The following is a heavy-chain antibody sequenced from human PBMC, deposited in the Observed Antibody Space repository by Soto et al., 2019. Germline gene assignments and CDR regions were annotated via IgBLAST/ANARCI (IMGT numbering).Heavy chain of an antibody. CDR2: IYYCGGT. J-gene: IGHJ4*02. D-gene: IGHD3-10*01. Sequence: QVQLQESGPGLVKPSETLSLTCTVSGGSISSYYWSWIRQPPGKGLEWIGYIYYCGGTNYNPSLKSRVTISVDTSKNQFSLKLNSMTAADTAVYYCARHNYGSGSTYFDYWGQGTLVTVSS. V-gene: IGHV4-59*08. CDR1: GGSISSYY. CDR3: ARHNYGSGSTYFDY.